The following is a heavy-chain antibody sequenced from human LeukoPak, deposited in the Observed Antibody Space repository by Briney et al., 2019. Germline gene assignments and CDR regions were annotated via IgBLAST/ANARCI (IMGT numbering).Heavy chain of an antibody. V-gene: IGHV3-21*01. CDR3: ARVSGRLERQSDLDY. Sequence: GGSLRLSCAASGFTFASYSMNWVRQAPGKGLEWVSSISGDSTYIYNAGSVKGRFTISRDNAQASLYLQMISLRADDTAVYYCARVSGRLERQSDLDYWGQGTQVTVSS. D-gene: IGHD1-1*01. CDR2: ISGDSTYI. CDR1: GFTFASYS. J-gene: IGHJ4*02.